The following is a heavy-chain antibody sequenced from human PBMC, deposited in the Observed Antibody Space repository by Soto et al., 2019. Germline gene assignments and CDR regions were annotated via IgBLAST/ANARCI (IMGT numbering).Heavy chain of an antibody. CDR1: GDTFSSYA. Sequence: QVQLVQSGAEVKKPGSSVKVSCKASGDTFSSYAISWVRQAPGQGLEWMGGIIPIFGTANYAQKFQGRVTITADESTSTAYMALSSLRSEDTAVYDCAREGSGYRSRASPRDVWGKGTTVTVSS. J-gene: IGHJ6*04. V-gene: IGHV1-69*01. CDR2: IIPIFGTA. CDR3: AREGSGYRSRASPRDV. D-gene: IGHD3-22*01.